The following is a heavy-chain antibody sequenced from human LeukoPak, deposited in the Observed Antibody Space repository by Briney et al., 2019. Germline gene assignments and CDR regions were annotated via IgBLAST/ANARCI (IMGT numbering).Heavy chain of an antibody. J-gene: IGHJ4*02. CDR1: GGSFSGYY. CDR3: ARWEGTIHNFDY. D-gene: IGHD1-14*01. CDR2: INHSGST. V-gene: IGHV4-34*01. Sequence: SETLSLTCAVYGGSFSGYYWSWIRQPPGKGLEWIGEINHSGSTNYNPSLKSRVTISVDMSKNQFSLKLSSVTAADTAVYYCARWEGTIHNFDYWGQGTLVTVSS.